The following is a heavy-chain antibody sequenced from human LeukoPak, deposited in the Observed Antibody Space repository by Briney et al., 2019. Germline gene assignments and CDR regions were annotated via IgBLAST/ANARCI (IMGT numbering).Heavy chain of an antibody. D-gene: IGHD6-19*01. J-gene: IGHJ4*02. CDR2: ISAYNGST. CDR3: ASHRRSSGWYVFDY. V-gene: IGHV1-18*01. Sequence: ASVKVSCKASGYTFTSYGISWVRQAPGQGLEWMGWISAYNGSTNYEQKLQGRVTMNTDTSTSTAYMELRSLRSEDTAVYYCASHRRSSGWYVFDYWGQGTLVTVSS. CDR1: GYTFTSYG.